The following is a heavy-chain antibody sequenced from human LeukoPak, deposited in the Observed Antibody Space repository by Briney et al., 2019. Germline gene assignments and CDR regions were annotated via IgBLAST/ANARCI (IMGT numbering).Heavy chain of an antibody. CDR3: ARDSSGYDGYFDY. J-gene: IGHJ4*02. CDR1: GFTFSSYA. Sequence: GGSLRLSCAASGFTFSSYAMHWVRQAPGNGLEWVAVISYDGSNKYYADSVKGRFTISRDNSKNTLYLQMNSLRAEDTAVYYCARDSSGYDGYFDYWGQGTLVTVSS. V-gene: IGHV3-30*04. CDR2: ISYDGSNK. D-gene: IGHD5-12*01.